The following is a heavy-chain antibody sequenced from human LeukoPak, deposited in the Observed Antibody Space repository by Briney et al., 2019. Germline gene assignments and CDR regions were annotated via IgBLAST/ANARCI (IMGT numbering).Heavy chain of an antibody. CDR1: GYPFTSYG. J-gene: IGHJ5*02. V-gene: IGHV7-4-1*02. CDR3: ARDSTQWLVPQVS. Sequence: ASVKVSCKASGYPFTSYGISWVRHAPGQGLEWMGWINTNTGNPTYAQGFTGRFVFSLDTSVSTAYLQISSLKAEDTAVYYCARDSTQWLVPQVSWGQGTLVTVSS. D-gene: IGHD6-19*01. CDR2: INTNTGNP.